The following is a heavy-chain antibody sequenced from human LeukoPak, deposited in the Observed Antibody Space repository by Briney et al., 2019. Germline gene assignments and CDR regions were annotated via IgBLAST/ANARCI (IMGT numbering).Heavy chain of an antibody. Sequence: GGSLRLSCAASGFTFSTFAMIWVRQPPGKGLEWVSSIFPSGGEIHYADSVRGRFTISRDNSKSTLSLQMNSLRAEDTAIYYCAKDDGWLQYNYWGQGTLVTVSS. CDR2: IFPSGGEI. J-gene: IGHJ4*02. D-gene: IGHD5-24*01. V-gene: IGHV3-23*01. CDR1: GFTFSTFA. CDR3: AKDDGWLQYNY.